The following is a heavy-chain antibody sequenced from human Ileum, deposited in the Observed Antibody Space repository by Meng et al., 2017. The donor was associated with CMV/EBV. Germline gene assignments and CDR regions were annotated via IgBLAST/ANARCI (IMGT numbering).Heavy chain of an antibody. Sequence: SWFTFSGSAMHWVRQASGKGLEWVGRIRSKANSYATAYAASVKGRFTISRDDSKNTAYLQMNSLKTEDTAVYYCTRQDSSGYYSFDYWGQGTLVTVSS. J-gene: IGHJ4*02. D-gene: IGHD3-22*01. CDR2: IRSKANSYAT. CDR3: TRQDSSGYYSFDY. CDR1: WFTFSGSA. V-gene: IGHV3-73*01.